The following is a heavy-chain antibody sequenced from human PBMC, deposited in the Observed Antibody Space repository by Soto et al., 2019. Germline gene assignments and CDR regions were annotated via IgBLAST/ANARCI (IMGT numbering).Heavy chain of an antibody. D-gene: IGHD2-2*01. Sequence: GGSLRLSCAASGFTFSSYAMSWVRQAPGKGLEWVSAIRGSGGRTFYTDSVKGRFTISRENSKKTLYLQMNSLRAEDESVSCCAIDKGFCSSTSCHNDAFDIWGQGKMVTVS. CDR1: GFTFSSYA. CDR2: IRGSGGRT. J-gene: IGHJ3*02. V-gene: IGHV3-23*01. CDR3: AIDKGFCSSTSCHNDAFDI.